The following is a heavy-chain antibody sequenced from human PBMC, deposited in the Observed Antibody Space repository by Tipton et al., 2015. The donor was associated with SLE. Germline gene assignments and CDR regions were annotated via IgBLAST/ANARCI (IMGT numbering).Heavy chain of an antibody. D-gene: IGHD3-3*01. Sequence: SLRLSCAASGFTFSSYAMSWVRQPPGKGLEWVANIKQDGSEKYYVDSVKGRFTISRDNAKNSMYLQMNSLRAEDTALYYCARSFDFWSGYYSAEYFQHWGQGTLVTVSS. CDR3: ARSFDFWSGYYSAEYFQH. CDR1: GFTFSSYA. CDR2: IKQDGSEK. J-gene: IGHJ1*01. V-gene: IGHV3-7*03.